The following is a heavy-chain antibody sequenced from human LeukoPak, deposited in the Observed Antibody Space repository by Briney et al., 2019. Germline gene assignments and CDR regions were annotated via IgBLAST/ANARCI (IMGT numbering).Heavy chain of an antibody. CDR2: IIPIFGTA. CDR1: GGTFSSYA. CDR3: ARAGIVAVRYYYGMDV. J-gene: IGHJ6*02. D-gene: IGHD1-26*01. Sequence: SVKVSCKASGGTFSSYAISWVRQAPGQGLKWMGGIIPIFGTANYAQKFQGRVTITADESTSTAYMELSSLRSEDTAVYYCARAGIVAVRYYYGMDVWGQGTTVTVSS. V-gene: IGHV1-69*13.